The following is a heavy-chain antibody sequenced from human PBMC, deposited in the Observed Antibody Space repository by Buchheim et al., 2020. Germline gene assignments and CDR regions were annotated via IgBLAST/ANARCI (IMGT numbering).Heavy chain of an antibody. CDR2: INPSGTTI. V-gene: IGHV3-48*04. Sequence: EVQLVESGGGLVQPGGSLRLSCAASGFTFSIFGMNWVRQAPGKGLEWVSYINPSGTTISYADSVRGRFTMSRDTANSSPYLQMDSLRAEDTAVYYCARVRIWGASNYYGMDVWGQGTT. J-gene: IGHJ6*02. D-gene: IGHD1-26*01. CDR1: GFTFSIFG. CDR3: ARVRIWGASNYYGMDV.